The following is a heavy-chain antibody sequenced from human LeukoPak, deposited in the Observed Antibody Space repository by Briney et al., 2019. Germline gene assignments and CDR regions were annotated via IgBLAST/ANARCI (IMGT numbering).Heavy chain of an antibody. V-gene: IGHV4-34*01. CDR3: ARYYYGSGTTIYLYYGMDV. CDR2: INHSGST. D-gene: IGHD3-10*01. J-gene: IGHJ6*02. Sequence: SETPSLTCAVYGGSFSGYYWSWIRQPPGKGLEWIGEINHSGSTNYNPSLKSRVTISVDTSKNQFSLKLSSVTAADTAVYYCARYYYGSGTTIYLYYGMDVWGQGTTVTVSS. CDR1: GGSFSGYY.